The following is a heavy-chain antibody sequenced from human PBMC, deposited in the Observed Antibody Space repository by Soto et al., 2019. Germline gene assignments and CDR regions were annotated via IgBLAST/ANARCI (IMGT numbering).Heavy chain of an antibody. Sequence: QVQLVQSGAEVKKPGSSVKVSCKASGGTFSSYAISWVRQAPGQGLEWMGGFIPIFGTANYAQKFQGRVTITADKSTSTAYMELSSLRSEDTAVYYCARAVVPAAIAYYYYGMDVWGQGTTVTVSS. D-gene: IGHD2-2*01. J-gene: IGHJ6*02. CDR1: GGTFSSYA. CDR3: ARAVVPAAIAYYYYGMDV. CDR2: FIPIFGTA. V-gene: IGHV1-69*06.